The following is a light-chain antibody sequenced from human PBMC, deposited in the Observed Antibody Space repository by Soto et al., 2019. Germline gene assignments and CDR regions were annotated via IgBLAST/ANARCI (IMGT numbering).Light chain of an antibody. V-gene: IGKV3-20*01. CDR1: QSISSNY. Sequence: EIVLTQSPGTLSLSPGERATLSCRASQSISSNYLAWYQQKPGQAPRLLIYGASIRATGIPDRFSGSGSGTDFTLTINRLEPEDFAVYYCQQYDSSPPTFGQGTKVEIK. CDR3: QQYDSSPPT. CDR2: GAS. J-gene: IGKJ1*01.